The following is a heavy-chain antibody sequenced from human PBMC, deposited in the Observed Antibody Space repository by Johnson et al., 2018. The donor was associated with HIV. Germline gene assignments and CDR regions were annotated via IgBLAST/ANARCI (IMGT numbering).Heavy chain of an antibody. D-gene: IGHD3-16*01. Sequence: VQLVESGGGVVQPGKSLTLSCVGSGLSFSNFGIHWVRQAPGKGLEWVASISWHSGGIVYADSVKGRFTISRDNAKNSLYLQMNSLRSEDTALYYCARDFGGAFDVWGQGTMVTVSS. CDR2: ISWHSGGI. CDR3: ARDFGGAFDV. V-gene: IGHV3-9*01. J-gene: IGHJ3*01. CDR1: GLSFSNFG.